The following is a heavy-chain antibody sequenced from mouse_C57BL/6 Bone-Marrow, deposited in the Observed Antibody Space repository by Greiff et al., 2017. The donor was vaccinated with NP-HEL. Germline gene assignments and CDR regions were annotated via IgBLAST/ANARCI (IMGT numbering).Heavy chain of an antibody. V-gene: IGHV5-6*02. CDR1: GFTFSSYG. CDR2: ISSGGSYT. CDR3: ARGNQYYFDY. D-gene: IGHD2-1*01. Sequence: EVMLVESGGDLVKPGGSLKLSCAASGFTFSSYGMSWVRQTPDKRLEWVATISSGGSYTYYPDSVKGRFTISRDNAKNTLYLQMSSLKSEDTAMYYCARGNQYYFDYWGQGTTLTVSS. J-gene: IGHJ2*01.